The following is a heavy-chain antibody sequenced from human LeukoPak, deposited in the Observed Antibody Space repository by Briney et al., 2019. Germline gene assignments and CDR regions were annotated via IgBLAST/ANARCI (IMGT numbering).Heavy chain of an antibody. CDR2: IYYSGST. D-gene: IGHD3-9*01. CDR1: GGSISSSSYY. J-gene: IGHJ4*02. CDR3: ASGLTGYSDYYFDY. Sequence: KPSETLSLTCTVSGGSISSSSYYWGWIRQPPRKGLEWIGSIYYSGSTYYNPSPNSRVTISVDTSKNHFSLKLSSVTAADTAVYYCASGLTGYSDYYFDYWGQGTLVTVSS. V-gene: IGHV4-39*02.